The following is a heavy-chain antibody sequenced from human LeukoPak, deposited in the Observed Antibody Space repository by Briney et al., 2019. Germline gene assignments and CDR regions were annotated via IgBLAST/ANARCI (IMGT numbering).Heavy chain of an antibody. D-gene: IGHD3-22*01. CDR2: IIPIFGTA. J-gene: IGHJ4*02. CDR1: GGTFSSYS. V-gene: IGHV1-69*13. Sequence: GASVKVSCKASGGTFSSYSLSWVRQAPGKGLEWMGGIIPIFGTANYAQKFQGKVTITADESTSTAYMELSSLRAEDTAVYYCAREKVDSSGYYYYWGQGTLVTVSS. CDR3: AREKVDSSGYYYY.